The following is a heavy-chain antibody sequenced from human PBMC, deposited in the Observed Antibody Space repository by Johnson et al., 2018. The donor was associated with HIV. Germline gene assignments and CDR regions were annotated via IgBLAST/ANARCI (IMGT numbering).Heavy chain of an antibody. CDR1: GFTFSSYG. D-gene: IGHD2/OR15-2a*01. V-gene: IGHV3-33*06. J-gene: IGHJ3*02. Sequence: VQLVESGGGVVQPGRSLRLSCAASGFTFSSYGMHWVRQAPGKGLEWVAVIWYDGTNKYYADSVKGRFTISRDNSKNTLYLQMYSLRAEDTAVYYCAKDLSYPKTRAFDIWGQGTMVTVSS. CDR3: AKDLSYPKTRAFDI. CDR2: IWYDGTNK.